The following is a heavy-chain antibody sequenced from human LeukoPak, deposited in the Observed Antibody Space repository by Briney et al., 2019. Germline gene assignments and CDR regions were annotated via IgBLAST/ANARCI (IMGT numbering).Heavy chain of an antibody. D-gene: IGHD6-13*01. CDR2: ISSSSSYI. Sequence: PGGSLRLSCAASGFTFSNYAMSWVRQAPGKGLEWVSSISSSSSYIYYADSVKGRLTISRDNAKNSLYLQMNSLRAEDTAVYYCARWAAWAPGAFDIWGQGTMVTVSS. CDR3: ARWAAWAPGAFDI. J-gene: IGHJ3*02. V-gene: IGHV3-21*01. CDR1: GFTFSNYA.